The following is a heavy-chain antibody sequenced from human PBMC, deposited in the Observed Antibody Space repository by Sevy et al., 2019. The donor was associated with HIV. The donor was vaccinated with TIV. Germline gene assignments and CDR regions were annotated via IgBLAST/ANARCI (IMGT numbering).Heavy chain of an antibody. D-gene: IGHD3-22*01. V-gene: IGHV1-2*02. J-gene: IGHJ5*02. CDR2: INPNSGGT. Sequence: ASVKVSCKASGYTFTGYSMHWVRQAPGQGLEWMGWINPNSGGTNYAQKFQGRVTMTRDTSISTAYMELNTLGSDDTAVYYCARVWNSDYYDSTGPNWFDPWGQGTLVTVSS. CDR1: GYTFTGYS. CDR3: ARVWNSDYYDSTGPNWFDP.